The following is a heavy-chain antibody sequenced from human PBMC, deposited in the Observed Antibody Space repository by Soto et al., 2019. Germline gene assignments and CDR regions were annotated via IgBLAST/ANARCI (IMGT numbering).Heavy chain of an antibody. D-gene: IGHD6-13*01. CDR1: GGTFSSYA. V-gene: IGHV1-69*10. CDR3: ARDRIGSRWTKYYYYYYGMDV. Sequence: GASVKVSFKASGGTFSSYAISWVRQAPGQGLEWMGGIIPILGTANYAQKFQGRVTITADKSTSTAYMELRSLRSEDTAVYYCARDRIGSRWTKYYYYYYGMDVWGQGTTVTVSS. J-gene: IGHJ6*02. CDR2: IIPILGTA.